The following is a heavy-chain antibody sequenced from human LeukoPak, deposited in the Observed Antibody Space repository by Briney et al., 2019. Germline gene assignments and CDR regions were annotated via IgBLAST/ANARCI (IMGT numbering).Heavy chain of an antibody. CDR1: GYVFSDFA. CDR3: AKGDYSSRVDYFDY. D-gene: IGHD2-2*01. Sequence: GGSLRLSCAAYGYVFSDFAMTWVRQVPAKGLEWVATISASGGRRFYADSVEGRFTISRDNSRNTLDLQLNTLGVEDAAIYYCAKGDYSSRVDYFDYWGPGTPVTVSS. J-gene: IGHJ4*02. V-gene: IGHV3-23*01. CDR2: ISASGGRR.